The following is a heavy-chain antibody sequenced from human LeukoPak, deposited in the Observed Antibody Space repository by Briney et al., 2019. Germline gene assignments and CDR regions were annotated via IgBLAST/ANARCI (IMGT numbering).Heavy chain of an antibody. CDR2: ISGSGGST. Sequence: SGGSLRLSCAASGFTFSSYAMSWVRQAPGKGLEWVSAISGSGGSTYYADSVKGRFTISRDNSKNTLYLQMNSLRAEDTAVYYCAKDSGLLWFGLRAEYFQHWGQGTLVTVPS. CDR1: GFTFSSYA. J-gene: IGHJ1*01. V-gene: IGHV3-23*01. D-gene: IGHD3-10*01. CDR3: AKDSGLLWFGLRAEYFQH.